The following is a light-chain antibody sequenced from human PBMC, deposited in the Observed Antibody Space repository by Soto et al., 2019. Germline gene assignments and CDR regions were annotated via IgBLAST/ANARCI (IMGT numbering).Light chain of an antibody. CDR2: AAS. CDR1: QGISNY. V-gene: IGKV1-27*01. J-gene: IGKJ3*01. Sequence: DIQMTQSPSSLSASVGDRVTITCRASQGISNYLAWYQQKPGKVPKLLIYAASTLQSGVTSRFSGSGSGTDFTLTISSLQPEDVATYYSQKYNSAPFTFGPGTKVDIK. CDR3: QKYNSAPFT.